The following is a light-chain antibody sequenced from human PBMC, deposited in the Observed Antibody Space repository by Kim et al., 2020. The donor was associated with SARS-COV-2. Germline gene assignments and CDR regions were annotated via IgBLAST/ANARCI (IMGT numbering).Light chain of an antibody. CDR2: GKN. CDR3: NSRDSDNSFV. Sequence: VALGKTVRITCQGDSLRSHYATWYQQKPGQAPVLVIYGKNNRPSGIPDRFSGSSSGNTVSLTITGAQAEDEAEYYCNSRDSDNSFVFATGTKVTVL. V-gene: IGLV3-19*01. CDR1: SLRSHY. J-gene: IGLJ1*01.